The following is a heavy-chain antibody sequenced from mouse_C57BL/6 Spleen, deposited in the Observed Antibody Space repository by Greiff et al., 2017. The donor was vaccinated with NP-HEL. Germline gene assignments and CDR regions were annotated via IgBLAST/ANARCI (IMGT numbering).Heavy chain of an antibody. CDR1: GYTFTSYW. CDR2: IHPNSGST. Sequence: VQLQQPGAELVKPGASVKLSCKASGYTFTSYWMHWVKQRPGQGLEWIGMIHPNSGSTNYNEKFKSKATLTVDKSSSTAYMQLSSLTSEDSAVYYCARGYGSSYEAMDYWGQGTSVTVSS. CDR3: ARGYGSSYEAMDY. J-gene: IGHJ4*01. V-gene: IGHV1-64*01. D-gene: IGHD1-1*01.